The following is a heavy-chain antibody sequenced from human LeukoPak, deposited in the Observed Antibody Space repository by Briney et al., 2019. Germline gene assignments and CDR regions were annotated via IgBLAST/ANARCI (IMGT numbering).Heavy chain of an antibody. J-gene: IGHJ4*02. CDR2: NSGRGGST. CDR3: AKAGYGGNEL. D-gene: IGHD4-23*01. Sequence: GRSLRLSCAASGLTFSSHSVSGAPHPRGKGLEGVSANSGRGGSTYYADSVKGRFNMSRENSKNTLYLQMNSLRAEDAGVYYCAKAGYGGNELWGEGTLVSVSS. V-gene: IGHV3-23*01. CDR1: GLTFSSHS.